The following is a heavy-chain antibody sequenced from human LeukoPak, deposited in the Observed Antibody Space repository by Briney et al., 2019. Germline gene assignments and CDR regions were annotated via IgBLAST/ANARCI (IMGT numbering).Heavy chain of an antibody. D-gene: IGHD1-26*01. J-gene: IGHJ4*02. CDR3: AKASQYSGSYIAY. Sequence: GRSLRLSCAASGFTFDDYAMHWVRQAPGKGLEWVSGICWNSGSIGYADSAKGRFTISRDNAKNSLYLQIHSLRAEETALYYCAKASQYSGSYIAYWGQGQLVTVSS. CDR1: GFTFDDYA. V-gene: IGHV3-9*01. CDR2: ICWNSGSI.